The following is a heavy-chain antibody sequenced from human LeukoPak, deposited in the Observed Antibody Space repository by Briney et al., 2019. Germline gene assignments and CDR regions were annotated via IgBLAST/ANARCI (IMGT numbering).Heavy chain of an antibody. D-gene: IGHD3-10*01. CDR2: IYYSGIT. CDR3: ARNGDDSGRPNFYYYYGMDV. CDR1: GDSISSYY. V-gene: IGHV4-59*01. J-gene: IGHJ6*02. Sequence: SETLSLTCTVSGDSISSYYWSWIRQPPGEGLEWIGYIYYSGITNYNPSLKSRVTISVDTSKNQFSLKLSSVTAADTAVYYCARNGDDSGRPNFYYYYGMDVWGQGTTVTVSS.